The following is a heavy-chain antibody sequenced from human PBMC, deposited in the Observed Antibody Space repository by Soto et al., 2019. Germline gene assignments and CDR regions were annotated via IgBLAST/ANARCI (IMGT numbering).Heavy chain of an antibody. CDR1: GGTFSSYA. D-gene: IGHD3-10*01. CDR2: IIPILGTS. Sequence: GASVKVSCKASGGTFSSYAISWVRQAPGRGLEWMGGIIPILGTSKYAPKFQARVTISADESTSTACMELRSLTSEDTAVYYCARAGGASGSYHWFDPWGQGTLVTVSS. CDR3: ARAGGASGSYHWFDP. J-gene: IGHJ5*02. V-gene: IGHV1-69*13.